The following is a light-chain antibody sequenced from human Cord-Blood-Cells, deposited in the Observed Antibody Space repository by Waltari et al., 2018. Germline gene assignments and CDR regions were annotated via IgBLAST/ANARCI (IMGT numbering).Light chain of an antibody. CDR3: AAWDDSLNGPV. Sequence: QSVLTQPPSLSEAPRQRVTISCSGSSPNLGNTAVNWYQQLPGKAPKLLIYYDDLLPSGVSDRFSGSKSGTSASLAISGLQSEDEADYYCAAWDDSLNGPVFGGGTKLTVL. CDR1: SPNLGNTA. CDR2: YDD. J-gene: IGLJ3*02. V-gene: IGLV1-36*01.